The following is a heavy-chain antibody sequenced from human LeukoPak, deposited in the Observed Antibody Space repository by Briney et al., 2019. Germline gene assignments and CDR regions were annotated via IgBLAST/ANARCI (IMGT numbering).Heavy chain of an antibody. CDR1: GFTFSSYS. CDR2: ISSGSGTI. V-gene: IGHV3-48*04. Sequence: GGSLRLSCAVSGFTFSSYSMNWVRQAPGKGLEWVSYISSGSGTIYYADSVKGRFTISRDNTKNSLYLQMNSLRAEDTAVYYCAKVRTGHYFDYWGQGTLVTVSS. CDR3: AKVRTGHYFDY. J-gene: IGHJ4*02. D-gene: IGHD1-1*01.